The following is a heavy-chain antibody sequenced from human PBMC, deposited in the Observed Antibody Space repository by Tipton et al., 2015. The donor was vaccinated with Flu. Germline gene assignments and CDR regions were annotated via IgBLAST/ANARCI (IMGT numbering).Heavy chain of an antibody. CDR1: GGSISSSSYH. Sequence: LRLSCTVSGGSISSSSYHWGWIRQPPGMGLEWIGSVHYSGSTYQNPSLESRVTISVDTSKNQSSLILSSVTAADTAVYYCARSSRGWYRAMFDWGQGTLVTVSS. V-gene: IGHV4-39*07. D-gene: IGHD6-19*01. J-gene: IGHJ4*02. CDR3: ARSSRGWYRAMFD. CDR2: VHYSGST.